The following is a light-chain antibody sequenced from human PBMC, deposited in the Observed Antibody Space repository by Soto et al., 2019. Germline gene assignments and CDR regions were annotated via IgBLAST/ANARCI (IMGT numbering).Light chain of an antibody. Sequence: QSALTQPASVSGSPGQSITISCTGTSSDVGGYNYVSWYQHHPGKAPKLIIYDVTNRPSGVSNPFSGSKSGNTASLTISGLQHDDEDDYYCSSYTTSNTRQIVFGTGTKLTVL. CDR1: SSDVGGYNY. CDR2: DVT. V-gene: IGLV2-14*03. J-gene: IGLJ1*01. CDR3: SSYTTSNTRQIV.